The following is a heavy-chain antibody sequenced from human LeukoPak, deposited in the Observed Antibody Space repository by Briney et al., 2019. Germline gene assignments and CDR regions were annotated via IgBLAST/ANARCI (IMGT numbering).Heavy chain of an antibody. J-gene: IGHJ6*02. CDR3: AKDLITMVRGSPMDV. D-gene: IGHD3-10*01. Sequence: GGSLRLSCAASGXTFSSYSMNWVRQAPGKGLEWVSSISSSSSYIYYADSVKGRFTISRDNAKNSLYLQMNSLRAEDTAVYYCAKDLITMVRGSPMDVWGQGTAVTVSS. CDR1: GXTFSSYS. V-gene: IGHV3-21*01. CDR2: ISSSSSYI.